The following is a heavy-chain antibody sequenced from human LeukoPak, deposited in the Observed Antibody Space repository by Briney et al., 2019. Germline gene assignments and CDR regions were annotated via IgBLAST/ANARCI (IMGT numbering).Heavy chain of an antibody. D-gene: IGHD5-12*01. V-gene: IGHV3-7*01. CDR3: VRESKYSRDN. CDR1: GFTFRSYW. CDR2: IKPDGSEK. Sequence: PGGSLRLSCAASGFTFRSYWMSWVRQAPGKGLEWVANIKPDGSEKNFLDSVRGRFTISRDNAKNSLFLQMNSLRVEDTAVYYCVRESKYSRDNWGQGTLVTVSS. J-gene: IGHJ4*02.